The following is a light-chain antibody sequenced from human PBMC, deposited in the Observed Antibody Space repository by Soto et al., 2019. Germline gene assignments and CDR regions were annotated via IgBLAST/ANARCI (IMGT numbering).Light chain of an antibody. V-gene: IGLV2-14*01. CDR1: SSDVGYHNY. CDR3: SSCTSSSTLIYV. CDR2: EVN. Sequence: QSVLTQPASVSGSPGQSITISCTGTSSDVGYHNYVSWYRHHPGKAPRLMIYEVNNRPSGVSNRFSGSKSGNTASLTISGPQAEEEADYYCSSCTSSSTLIYVFGTGTKVNGL. J-gene: IGLJ1*01.